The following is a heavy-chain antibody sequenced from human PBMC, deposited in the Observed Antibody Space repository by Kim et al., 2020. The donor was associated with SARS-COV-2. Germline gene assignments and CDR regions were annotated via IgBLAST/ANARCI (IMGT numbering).Heavy chain of an antibody. J-gene: IGHJ6*02. V-gene: IGHV3-13*01. D-gene: IGHD2-15*01. CDR3: ARDQGGSSPYGMDV. Sequence: PGSVKGRFTISRENAKNSLYLQMNSLRAGDTAVYYCARDQGGSSPYGMDVWGQGTTVTVSS.